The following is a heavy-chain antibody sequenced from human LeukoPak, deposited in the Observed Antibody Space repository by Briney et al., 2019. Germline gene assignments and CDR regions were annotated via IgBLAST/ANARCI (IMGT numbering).Heavy chain of an antibody. CDR3: ARVSGYHWESFYDY. J-gene: IGHJ4*02. CDR2: IYTTGSI. V-gene: IGHV4-4*07. D-gene: IGHD5-12*01. Sequence: SETLSLTCTVSGDSINNFYLSWIRQPAGQGLQWIGRIYTTGSITYNPSLKSRVTISVDTSKNQFSLKLRSVTAADTAVYYCARVSGYHWESFYDYWGQGTLVTVSS. CDR1: GDSINNFY.